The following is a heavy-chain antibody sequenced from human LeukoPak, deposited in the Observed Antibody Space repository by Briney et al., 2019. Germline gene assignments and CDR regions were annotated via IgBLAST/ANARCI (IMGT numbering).Heavy chain of an antibody. V-gene: IGHV3-53*04. J-gene: IGHJ6*02. Sequence: GGSLRLSCAASGFTISSNYMSWVRQAPGKGLEWVSVIYSGGSTYYAGSVKGRFTISRHNSKNTLYLQMNSLRAEDTAVYYCASATGTIAGMDVWGQGTTVTVSS. CDR1: GFTISSNY. D-gene: IGHD1-7*01. CDR2: IYSGGST. CDR3: ASATGTIAGMDV.